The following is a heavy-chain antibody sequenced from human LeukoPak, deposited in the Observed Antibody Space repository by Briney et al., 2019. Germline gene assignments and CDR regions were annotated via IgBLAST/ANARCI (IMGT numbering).Heavy chain of an antibody. CDR1: GFTFSSYE. CDR3: ARERFRGGEGAFDI. Sequence: AGGSLRLSCAASGFTFSSYEMNWVRQAPGKGLEWVSFITSSGNTMYYADSVKGRFTISRDNAKNSLYLQMNSLRAEDTAVYYCARERFRGGEGAFDIWGQGTMVTVSS. D-gene: IGHD3-16*01. J-gene: IGHJ3*02. V-gene: IGHV3-48*03. CDR2: ITSSGNTM.